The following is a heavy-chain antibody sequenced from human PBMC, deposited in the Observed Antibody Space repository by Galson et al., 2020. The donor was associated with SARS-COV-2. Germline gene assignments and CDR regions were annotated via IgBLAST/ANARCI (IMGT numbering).Heavy chain of an antibody. CDR1: GGSISSSNW. V-gene: IGHV4-4*02. D-gene: IGHD4-17*01. CDR2: IYHSGST. J-gene: IGHJ6*02. CDR3: ARETMTTVTGDYYYYGMDV. Sequence: SETLSLTCAVSGGSISSSNWWSWVRQPPGKGLEWIGEIYHSGSTNYNPSLKSRVTISVDKSKNQFSLKLSSVTAADTAVYYCARETMTTVTGDYYYYGMDVWGQGTTVTVSS.